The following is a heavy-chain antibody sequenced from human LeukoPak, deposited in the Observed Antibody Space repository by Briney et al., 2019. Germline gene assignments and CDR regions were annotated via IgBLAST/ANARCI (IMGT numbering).Heavy chain of an antibody. J-gene: IGHJ3*01. CDR3: ARERGSL. CDR1: AFIFSNYS. Sequence: GGSLRLSCAVSAFIFSNYSMNWVRQAPGKGLEWVSSISVSSTYIYYADSVKGRFTISRDNAKNSLYLQMNSLRVDDTAVYYCARERGSLWGQGTMVTVSS. V-gene: IGHV3-21*06. CDR2: ISVSSTYI. D-gene: IGHD3-10*01.